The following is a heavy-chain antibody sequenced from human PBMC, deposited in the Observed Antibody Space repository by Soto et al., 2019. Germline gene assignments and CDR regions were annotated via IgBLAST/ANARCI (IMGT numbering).Heavy chain of an antibody. CDR3: AREGSYYFDSRNDY. D-gene: IGHD3-22*01. CDR1: GYTFSNHY. CDR2: INPSGGTA. J-gene: IGHJ4*02. V-gene: IGHV1-46*01. Sequence: QVQLVQSGAEVKRPGASVKISCEASGYTFSNHYIHWVRQAPGQGLEWIGIINPSGGTASNAQKFQGRVTITRDTSASTAYLMLSSLTSGDTAVYYCAREGSYYFDSRNDYWGQGTLVTVSS.